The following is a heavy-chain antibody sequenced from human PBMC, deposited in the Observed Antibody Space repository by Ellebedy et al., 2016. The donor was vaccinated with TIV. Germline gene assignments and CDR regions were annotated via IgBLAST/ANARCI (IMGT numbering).Heavy chain of an antibody. CDR1: GYTFTAYY. V-gene: IGHV1-2*05. J-gene: IGHJ1*01. CDR3: ARVTLEWELQRHFQH. D-gene: IGHD1-26*01. Sequence: AASVKVSCKASGYTFTAYYIHWVRQTPGQGLQYMGRINTNSGGTNYAQTFQGRVTMTRDTSTSTAYMEVTNLTSDDTGVYYCARVTLEWELQRHFQHWGQGTLVTVSS. CDR2: INTNSGGT.